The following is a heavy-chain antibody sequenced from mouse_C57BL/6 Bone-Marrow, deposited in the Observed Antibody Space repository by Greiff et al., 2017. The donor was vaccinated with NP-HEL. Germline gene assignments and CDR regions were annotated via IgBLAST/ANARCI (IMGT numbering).Heavy chain of an antibody. D-gene: IGHD2-3*01. CDR3: ARDIDDGYYG. CDR1: GYSITSGYY. J-gene: IGHJ3*01. V-gene: IGHV3-6*01. Sequence: EVQRVESGPGLVKPSQSLSLTCSVTGYSITSGYYWNWIRQFPGNKLEWMGYISYDGSNNYNPSLKNRISITRDTSKNQFFLKLNSVTTEDTATYYCARDIDDGYYGWGQGTLVTVSA. CDR2: ISYDGSN.